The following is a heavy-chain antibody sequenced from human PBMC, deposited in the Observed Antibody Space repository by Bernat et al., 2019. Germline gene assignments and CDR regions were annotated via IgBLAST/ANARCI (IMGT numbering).Heavy chain of an antibody. Sequence: QVQLVESGGGVVQPGRSLRLSCAASRFSFSSYGMHWVRQAPGKGLEWVAVIWYDGSNKYYAESVKGRFTISRDKSKNTLFLQMNSLRAEDTAVYYCARSMLVPGYFDYWGQGTLVTVSS. CDR3: ARSMLVPGYFDY. J-gene: IGHJ4*02. D-gene: IGHD3-22*01. CDR2: IWYDGSNK. CDR1: RFSFSSYG. V-gene: IGHV3-33*01.